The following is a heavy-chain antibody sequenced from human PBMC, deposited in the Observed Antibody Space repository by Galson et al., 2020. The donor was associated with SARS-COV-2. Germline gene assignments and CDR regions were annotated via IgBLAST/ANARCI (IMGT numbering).Heavy chain of an antibody. CDR1: GFTFSGYS. V-gene: IGHV3-48*02. CDR2: IFSSSSSI. J-gene: IGHJ6*02. D-gene: IGHD3-9*01. Sequence: GESLKIPCAASGFTFSGYSMNWVRQAPGKGLEWVSYIFSSSSSILYADSVKGRFTISRDNAKNSLYLQMDSLRDEDTAVYYCARGAYYDLLTGYNYYYYGLDVWGQGTTVTVSS. CDR3: ARGAYYDLLTGYNYYYYGLDV.